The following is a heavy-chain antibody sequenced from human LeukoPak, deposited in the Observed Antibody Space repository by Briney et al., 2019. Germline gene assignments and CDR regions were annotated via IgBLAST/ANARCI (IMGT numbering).Heavy chain of an antibody. J-gene: IGHJ4*02. CDR2: ISWNSGSI. Sequence: GGSLRLSCAASGFTFDDYAMHWVRQAPGKGLEWVSGISWNSGSIVYADSVKGRFTISRDNAKNSLYLQMNSLRAEDTALYYCAKDIGSGSYYYFDYWGQGTLVTVSS. V-gene: IGHV3-9*01. CDR1: GFTFDDYA. D-gene: IGHD3-10*01. CDR3: AKDIGSGSYYYFDY.